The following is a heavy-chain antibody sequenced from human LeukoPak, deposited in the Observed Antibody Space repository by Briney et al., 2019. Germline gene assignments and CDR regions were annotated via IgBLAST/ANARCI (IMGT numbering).Heavy chain of an antibody. Sequence: SETLSLTCTVSGGSISSYYWSWIRQPPGKGLEWIGYIYYSGSTNYNPSLKSRVTISVDTSKNQFSLMLSSVTAADTAVYYCARQNYDILTGYYTDAFDIWGQGTMVTVSS. J-gene: IGHJ3*02. V-gene: IGHV4-59*01. CDR1: GGSISSYY. CDR3: ARQNYDILTGYYTDAFDI. D-gene: IGHD3-9*01. CDR2: IYYSGST.